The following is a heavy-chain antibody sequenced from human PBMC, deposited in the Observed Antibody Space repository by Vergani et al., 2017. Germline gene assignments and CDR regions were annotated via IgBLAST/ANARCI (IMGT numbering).Heavy chain of an antibody. CDR3: AKEDYYSSSYDY. D-gene: IGHD6-13*01. Sequence: QVQLVESGGGVVQPGRSLRLSCAASGFTFSSYGMHWVRQAPGKGLEWVAVISYDGSNKYYADSVKGRFTISRDNSKNTLYLQMNSLRAEDTAVYYCAKEDYYSSSYDYWGQGTLVTVSS. V-gene: IGHV3-30*18. CDR1: GFTFSSYG. CDR2: ISYDGSNK. J-gene: IGHJ4*02.